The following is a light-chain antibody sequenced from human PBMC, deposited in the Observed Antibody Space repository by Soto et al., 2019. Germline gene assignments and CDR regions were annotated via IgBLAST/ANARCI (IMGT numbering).Light chain of an antibody. CDR1: QSISTK. Sequence: EIVTTQSPATLSVSPGERATLSCRASQSISTKLAWYQQKPGQAPRVLIYGASTRATGIPARFSGSGSGTVFTLTISSLQSEDFAVYHCQHYNDWPPTWTFGQGTRVEIK. V-gene: IGKV3-15*01. CDR2: GAS. J-gene: IGKJ1*01. CDR3: QHYNDWPPTWT.